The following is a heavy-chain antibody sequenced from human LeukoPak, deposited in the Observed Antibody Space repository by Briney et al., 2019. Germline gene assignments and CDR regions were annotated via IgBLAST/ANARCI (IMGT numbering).Heavy chain of an antibody. V-gene: IGHV3-30*02. Sequence: GGSLRLSCAASGFTFSSYGMHWVRQAPGKGLEWVAFIRYDGSNKYYADSVKGRFTISRDNSKNTLYLRMNSLRAEDTAVYYCAKGPYSSGYYFDSTGGQGTLVTVSS. CDR3: AKGPYSSGYYFDST. J-gene: IGHJ4*02. CDR1: GFTFSSYG. D-gene: IGHD3-22*01. CDR2: IRYDGSNK.